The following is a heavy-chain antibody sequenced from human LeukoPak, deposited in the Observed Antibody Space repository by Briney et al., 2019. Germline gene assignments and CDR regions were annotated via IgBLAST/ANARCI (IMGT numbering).Heavy chain of an antibody. V-gene: IGHV3-7*01. CDR1: GFPFSNYA. D-gene: IGHD2-21*01. Sequence: GGSLRLSCDVSGFPFSNYAMNWVRQAPGKGLGWVANIKQDGSEKYYVDSVKGRFTISRDNAKNSLYLQMNSLRAEDTAVYYCARVEVVMAAYFDYWGQGTLVTVSS. CDR2: IKQDGSEK. J-gene: IGHJ4*02. CDR3: ARVEVVMAAYFDY.